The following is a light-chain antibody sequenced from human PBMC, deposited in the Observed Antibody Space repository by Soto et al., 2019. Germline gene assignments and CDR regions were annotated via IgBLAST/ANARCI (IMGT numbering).Light chain of an antibody. CDR1: SSNIGAGYD. J-gene: IGLJ3*02. V-gene: IGLV1-40*01. CDR3: QSYDSSLSGWV. Sequence: QPVLTQPPSVSGAPGQRVTISCTGSSSNIGAGYDVHWYQQLPGTAPKRLIYGNSNRPSGVPDRFSGSKSGPSASLAITGLQAEDEADYYCQSYDSSLSGWVFGGGTKLTVL. CDR2: GNS.